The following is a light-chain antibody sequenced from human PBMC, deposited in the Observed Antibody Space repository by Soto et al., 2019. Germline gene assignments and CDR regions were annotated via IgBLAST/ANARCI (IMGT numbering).Light chain of an antibody. CDR2: DAS. J-gene: IGKJ1*01. V-gene: IGKV1-5*01. Sequence: ITITRSPSAVSASFRDRATITCRASQSISSWLAWYQQKPGKAPKLLIYDASSLESGVPPRFSGSGSGTDFTLAISSLQPEDSATYYCLQDINYPRTFGQGTKVDIK. CDR3: LQDINYPRT. CDR1: QSISSW.